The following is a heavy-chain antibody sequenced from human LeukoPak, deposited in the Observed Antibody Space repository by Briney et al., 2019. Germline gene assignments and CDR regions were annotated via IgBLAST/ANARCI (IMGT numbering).Heavy chain of an antibody. V-gene: IGHV1-69*01. D-gene: IGHD3-10*01. CDR3: AREEVRGVRNFDY. CDR2: IIPIFGTA. J-gene: IGHJ4*02. CDR1: GGTFSSYA. Sequence: SVKVSCKASGGTFSSYAISWVRQAPGQGLEWMGGIIPIFGTANYAQKFQGRVTITADESTSTAYMELSSLRSEDTAVYYCAREEVRGVRNFDYWGQGTLVTASS.